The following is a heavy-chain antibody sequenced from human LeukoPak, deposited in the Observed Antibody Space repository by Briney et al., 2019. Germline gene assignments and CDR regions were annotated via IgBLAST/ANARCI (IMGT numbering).Heavy chain of an antibody. Sequence: GGPLRLSCAASGFTFSNYGMHWVPQAPGKGLEWVALISYDGNNKYYSDSMKGRFTISRDNSKNTLYLQMNSLRAEDTAVYYCAKDIDYGGANWGQGTLAIVSS. CDR2: ISYDGNNK. CDR3: AKDIDYGGAN. D-gene: IGHD4-23*01. CDR1: GFTFSNYG. V-gene: IGHV3-30*18. J-gene: IGHJ4*02.